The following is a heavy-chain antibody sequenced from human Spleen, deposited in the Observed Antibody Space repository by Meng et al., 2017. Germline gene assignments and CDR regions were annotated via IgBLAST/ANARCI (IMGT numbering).Heavy chain of an antibody. J-gene: IGHJ4*02. CDR2: INPKSGDT. D-gene: IGHD6-13*01. Sequence: ASVKVSCKASGYTFPYYWLHWVRRAPGQGLEWMGLINPKSGDTHYAQRFQGRVTMTGDTSISTAYMELSGLRSDDTAMYYCARDEDISAAGKLFGDYWGQGTLVTVSS. V-gene: IGHV1-2*06. CDR3: ARDEDISAAGKLFGDY. CDR1: GYTFPYYW.